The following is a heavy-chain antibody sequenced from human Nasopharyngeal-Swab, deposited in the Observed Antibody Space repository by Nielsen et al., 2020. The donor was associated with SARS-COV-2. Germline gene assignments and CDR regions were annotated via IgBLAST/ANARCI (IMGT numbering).Heavy chain of an antibody. D-gene: IGHD4-17*01. V-gene: IGHV3-15*01. CDR2: IKSKTDGGTT. Sequence: GGSLRLSCAASGFTFSNAWMGWVRQAPGKGLEWVGRIKSKTDGGTTDYAAPVKGRFTISRDDSKNTLYLQMNSLKTEDTAVYYCTTDYYYGDSPVFDYWGQGTLVTVSS. CDR1: GFTFSNAW. J-gene: IGHJ4*02. CDR3: TTDYYYGDSPVFDY.